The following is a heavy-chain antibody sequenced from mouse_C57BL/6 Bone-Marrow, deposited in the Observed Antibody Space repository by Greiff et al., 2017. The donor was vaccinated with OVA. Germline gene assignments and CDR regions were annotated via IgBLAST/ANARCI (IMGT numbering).Heavy chain of an antibody. CDR3: ARERTVYYFDY. CDR1: GYAFSSYW. V-gene: IGHV1-80*01. Sequence: VKLQESGAELVKPGASVKISCKASGYAFSSYWMNWVKQRPGKGLEWIGQIYPGDGDTNYNGKFKGKATLTADKSSSTAYMQLSSLTSEDSAVYFCARERTVYYFDYWGQGTTLTVSS. D-gene: IGHD4-1*01. J-gene: IGHJ2*01. CDR2: IYPGDGDT.